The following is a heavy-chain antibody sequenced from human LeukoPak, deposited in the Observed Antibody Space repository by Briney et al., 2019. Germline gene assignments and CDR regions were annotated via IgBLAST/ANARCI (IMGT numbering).Heavy chain of an antibody. Sequence: PGRSLRLSCAASGFTFTTYGMHWVRQAPGKGLEWVAVIWYDGNTKFYADSVKGRFTISRDNSQNTLYLQMNSLRAEDTAVYYCAKHCSSTSCFRFDYWGQGTLVTVSS. CDR2: IWYDGNTK. CDR1: GFTFTTYG. J-gene: IGHJ4*02. CDR3: AKHCSSTSCFRFDY. D-gene: IGHD2-2*01. V-gene: IGHV3-33*06.